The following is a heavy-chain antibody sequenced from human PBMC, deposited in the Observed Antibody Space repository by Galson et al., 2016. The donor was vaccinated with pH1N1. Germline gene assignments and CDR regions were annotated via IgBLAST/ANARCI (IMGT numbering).Heavy chain of an antibody. CDR2: IYYGGST. CDR1: TGSISGYY. D-gene: IGHD4-17*01. Sequence: ETLSLTCTISTGSISGYYWTWIRQPPGKGLEWIGYIYYGGSTNYNPSLKGRLTISIDTSKNQFSLKLSSLTAADTAVYYCARGDYGDSLYWYFDVWGGGTLVTVSS. V-gene: IGHV4-59*01. J-gene: IGHJ2*01. CDR3: ARGDYGDSLYWYFDV.